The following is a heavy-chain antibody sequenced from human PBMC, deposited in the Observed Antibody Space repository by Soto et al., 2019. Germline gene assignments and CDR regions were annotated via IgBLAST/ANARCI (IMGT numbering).Heavy chain of an antibody. J-gene: IGHJ6*02. V-gene: IGHV1-3*01. D-gene: IGHD3-10*01. CDR3: GDGCYMNYAICYKYGFDG. CDR2: INAGNGNT. Sequence: QVQLVQSGAEVKKPGASVKVSCKASGYTFTSYAMHWVRQAPGQRLEWMGWINAGNGNTKYSQKFQGRVTITRDTAGSTDLKEMSRLSDEKTVVYYRGDGCYMNYAICYKYGFDGWGQGTTVTVSS. CDR1: GYTFTSYA.